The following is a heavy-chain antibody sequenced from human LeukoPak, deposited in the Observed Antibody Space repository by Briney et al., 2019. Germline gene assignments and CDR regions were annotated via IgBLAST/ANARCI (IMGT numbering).Heavy chain of an antibody. CDR2: IIPIFGTA. CDR3: ARIIEYCSSTSCHSQWFDP. V-gene: IGHV1-69*05. CDR1: GGTFSSYA. J-gene: IGHJ5*02. Sequence: SVKVSCKASGGTFSSYAISWVRQAPGQGLEWMGEIIPIFGTANYAQKFQGRVTITTDESTSTAYMELSGLRSEDTAVYYCARIIEYCSSTSCHSQWFDPWGQGTLVTVSS. D-gene: IGHD2-2*02.